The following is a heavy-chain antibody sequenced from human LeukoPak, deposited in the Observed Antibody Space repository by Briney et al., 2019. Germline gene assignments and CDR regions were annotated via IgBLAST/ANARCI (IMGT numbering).Heavy chain of an antibody. V-gene: IGHV3-48*03. J-gene: IGHJ6*03. CDR3: ARGGYCSGGSCYYYYYYMDV. CDR2: IVGSGDNK. D-gene: IGHD2-15*01. Sequence: GGSLRLSCAASGFTFSNYEMNWVRQAPGKGLEWVSYIVGSGDNKQYADSVRGRFTISRDNAKNSLYLQMNSLRAEDTALYYCARGGYCSGGSCYYYYYYMDVWGKGTTVTVSS. CDR1: GFTFSNYE.